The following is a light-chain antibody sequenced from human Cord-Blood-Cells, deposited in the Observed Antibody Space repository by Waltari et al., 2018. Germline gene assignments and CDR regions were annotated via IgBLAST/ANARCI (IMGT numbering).Light chain of an antibody. Sequence: DMQMTQSPFSLSASLGDRVTITCQASQSISSYLNWYQQKPGKAPKLLIYAASSLQSGVPSRFSGSGSGTDFTLTISSLQPEDFATYYCQQSYSTPITFGQGTRLEIK. CDR3: QQSYSTPIT. CDR1: QSISSY. J-gene: IGKJ5*01. CDR2: AAS. V-gene: IGKV1-39*01.